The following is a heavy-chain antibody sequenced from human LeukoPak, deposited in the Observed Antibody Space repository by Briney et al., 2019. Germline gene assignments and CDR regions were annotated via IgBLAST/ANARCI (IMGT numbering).Heavy chain of an antibody. V-gene: IGHV3-30-3*02. D-gene: IGHD4-17*01. Sequence: PGGSLRLSCAASGFTFSSYAMHWVRQAPGKGLEWVAVISYDGSNKYYADSVKGRFTISRDNSKNTLYLQMNTLRAEDTAVYYCANEIRPNDYWGQGTLVTVSS. J-gene: IGHJ4*02. CDR2: ISYDGSNK. CDR3: ANEIRPNDY. CDR1: GFTFSSYA.